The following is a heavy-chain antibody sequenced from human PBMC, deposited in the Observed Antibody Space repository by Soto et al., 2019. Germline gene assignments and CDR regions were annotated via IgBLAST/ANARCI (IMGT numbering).Heavy chain of an antibody. V-gene: IGHV3-30-3*01. CDR3: ARDRATYNWNSGVWFDP. D-gene: IGHD1-20*01. CDR2: ISYDGSVK. Sequence: QLQLVESGGGVVQPGRSLRLSCAASEFTFSIYAMYWVRQAPGKGLEWVAIISYDGSVKSYADSVKGRFTISRDNSKNTIFLQMDSLRDEDTAVYYCARDRATYNWNSGVWFDPWGQGTLVTVSS. J-gene: IGHJ5*02. CDR1: EFTFSIYA.